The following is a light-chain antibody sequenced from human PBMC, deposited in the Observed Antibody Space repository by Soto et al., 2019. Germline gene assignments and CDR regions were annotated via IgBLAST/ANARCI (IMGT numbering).Light chain of an antibody. Sequence: QAVVTQPPSTSGTPGQRVTMSCSGSSSNIGSNFVYWYQQFPGMAPKLLIYRSDQRPSGVPDRFSGSKSGTSASLAISGLRSEDEAAYYCASWDDTLSGVVFGGGTKVTVL. CDR1: SSNIGSNF. J-gene: IGLJ3*02. V-gene: IGLV1-47*01. CDR3: ASWDDTLSGVV. CDR2: RSD.